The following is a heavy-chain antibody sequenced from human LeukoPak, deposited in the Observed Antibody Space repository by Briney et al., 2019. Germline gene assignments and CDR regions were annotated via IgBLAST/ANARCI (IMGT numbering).Heavy chain of an antibody. CDR3: ATLRRSGWYIGD. D-gene: IGHD6-19*01. CDR2: INPNSGGT. V-gene: IGHV1-2*02. J-gene: IGHJ4*02. CDR1: GYTFIGYY. Sequence: ASVKVSCKASGYTFIGYYMHWVRQAPGQGLEWMGWINPNSGGTNYAEKFQGRVTMTRDTSITTAYMELSSLRSDDTAMYYCATLRRSGWYIGDWGQGTLVTVSS.